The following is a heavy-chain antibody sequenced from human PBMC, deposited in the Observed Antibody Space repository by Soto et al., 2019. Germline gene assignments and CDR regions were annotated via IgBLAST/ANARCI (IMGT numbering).Heavy chain of an antibody. CDR3: ATPFTTLLDY. CDR2: ISRSGGSA. Sequence: EVQLLESGGGLVQPGGSLRLSCAASGFTFSNYDMSWVRQAPGKGLEWVSSISRSGGSAYYADSVKGRFTFPRDNSKNTLFLQMTSLRAEDTAIYYCATPFTTLLDYWGQGALFTVSS. CDR1: GFTFSNYD. D-gene: IGHD1-26*01. V-gene: IGHV3-23*01. J-gene: IGHJ4*02.